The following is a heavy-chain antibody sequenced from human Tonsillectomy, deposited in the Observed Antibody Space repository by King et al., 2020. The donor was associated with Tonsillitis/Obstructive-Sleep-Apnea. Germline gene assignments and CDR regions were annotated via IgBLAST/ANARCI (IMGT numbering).Heavy chain of an antibody. V-gene: IGHV5-51*01. CDR2: IYPGDSDT. CDR3: ARSPLGYCSSTSCYDNWFDP. Sequence: QLVQSGAEVKKPGESLKISCKGSGYSFTSYWIGWVRQMPGKGLEWMGIIYPGDSDTRYRPSFQGQVTISADKSISTAYLQWSSLKASDTAMYYCARSPLGYCSSTSCYDNWFDPWGQGTLVTVSS. J-gene: IGHJ5*02. D-gene: IGHD2-2*01. CDR1: GYSFTSYW.